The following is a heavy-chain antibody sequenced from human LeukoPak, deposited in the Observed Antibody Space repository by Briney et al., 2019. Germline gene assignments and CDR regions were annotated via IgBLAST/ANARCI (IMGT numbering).Heavy chain of an antibody. CDR1: GGSFSGYY. CDR2: INHSGNT. D-gene: IGHD5-18*01. Sequence: PSDTLSLTCAVYGGSFSGYYWSWIRQPPGKGLEWIGEINHSGNTNYNPSLKSRVTISVDTSKNQFSLKLSSLTASDTAVYYCARVHSNYLQLWLSHFDYWGQGTLVTVSS. CDR3: ARVHSNYLQLWLSHFDY. J-gene: IGHJ4*02. V-gene: IGHV4-34*01.